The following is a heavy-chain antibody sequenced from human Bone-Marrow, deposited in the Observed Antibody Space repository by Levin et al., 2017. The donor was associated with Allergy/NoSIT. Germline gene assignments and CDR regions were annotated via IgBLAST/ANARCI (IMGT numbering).Heavy chain of an antibody. Sequence: GESLKISCKASGYTFTSYGLSWVRQAPGQGLEWMGWINTYTGTPTYAQGFTSRFVFSLDTSASTAFVQISSLKAEDTAVYYCARDEGSGWYKWFDPWGQGTLVTVSS. CDR2: INTYTGTP. D-gene: IGHD6-19*01. CDR1: GYTFTSYG. J-gene: IGHJ5*02. V-gene: IGHV7-4-1*02. CDR3: ARDEGSGWYKWFDP.